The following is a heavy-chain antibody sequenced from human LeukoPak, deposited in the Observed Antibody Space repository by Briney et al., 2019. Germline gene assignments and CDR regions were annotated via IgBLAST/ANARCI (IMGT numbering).Heavy chain of an antibody. J-gene: IGHJ5*02. CDR1: GGTFSSYA. CDR2: IIPIFGTA. Sequence: SEKVSCKASGGTFSSYAISWVRQAPGQGLEWMGRIIPIFGTANYAQKFQGRVTITADKSTSTAYMELSSLRSEDTAVYYCARDHRNWFDPWGQGTLVTVSS. CDR3: ARDHRNWFDP. V-gene: IGHV1-69*06. D-gene: IGHD1-14*01.